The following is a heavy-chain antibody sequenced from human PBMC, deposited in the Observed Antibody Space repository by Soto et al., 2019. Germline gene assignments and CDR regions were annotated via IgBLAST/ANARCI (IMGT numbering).Heavy chain of an antibody. CDR3: ARGNWNYYYGFDV. D-gene: IGHD1-20*01. Sequence: GGSLRLSCAASGFTFDKYYMTWVRQAPGKGPEWVANIKPDGSEQYYVDSVKGRFTISRDNANNSLYLQMNSLRAEDTAVYFCARGNWNYYYGFDVWGQGTTVTVSS. J-gene: IGHJ6*02. CDR1: GFTFDKYY. V-gene: IGHV3-7*01. CDR2: IKPDGSEQ.